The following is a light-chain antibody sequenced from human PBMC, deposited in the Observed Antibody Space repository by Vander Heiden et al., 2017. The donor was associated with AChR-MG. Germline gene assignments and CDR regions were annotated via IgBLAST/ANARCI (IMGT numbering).Light chain of an antibody. J-gene: IGLJ3*02. V-gene: IGLV1-44*01. CDR2: SNN. CDR1: SSNIGSNI. Sequence: QSVLTQPPSASGTPAQMVTILCAGSSSNIGSNIVNWYQQLPGTAPKLLIYSNNQRPSGVPDRFSGSKSGTSASLAISGLQSEDEADYYCAAWDDSLNGWVFGGGTKLTVL. CDR3: AAWDDSLNGWV.